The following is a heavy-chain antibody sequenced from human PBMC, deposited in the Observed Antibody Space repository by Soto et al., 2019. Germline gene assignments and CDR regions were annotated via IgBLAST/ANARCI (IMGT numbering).Heavy chain of an antibody. CDR3: APMVPAAPHY. D-gene: IGHD2-2*01. CDR2: ISGSGGST. Sequence: GGSMRLSSGAAEFTCGSYAMSWVRQAPGKGLEWVSAISGSGGSTYYADSVKGRFTISRDNSKNTLYLQMNSLRAEDTAVYYCAPMVPAAPHYWGQGTLVTVSS. J-gene: IGHJ4*02. V-gene: IGHV3-23*01. CDR1: EFTCGSYA.